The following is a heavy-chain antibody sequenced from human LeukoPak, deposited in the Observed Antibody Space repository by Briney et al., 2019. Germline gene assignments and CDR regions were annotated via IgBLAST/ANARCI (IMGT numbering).Heavy chain of an antibody. D-gene: IGHD1-26*01. Sequence: SETLSLTCTVSGGSISSYYSSWIRQPPGKGLELIGFIYYSGGTNYNPSLKIRVTISVDTSKHHSSLRLNSVTAADTAVYYCARDVPAGRWVFDYWGQGTLVTVSS. V-gene: IGHV4-59*01. CDR1: GGSISSYY. CDR3: ARDVPAGRWVFDY. CDR2: IYYSGGT. J-gene: IGHJ4*02.